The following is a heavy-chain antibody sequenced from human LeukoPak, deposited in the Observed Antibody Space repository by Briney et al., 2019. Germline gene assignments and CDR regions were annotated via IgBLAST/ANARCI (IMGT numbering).Heavy chain of an antibody. CDR3: ARDSGGNICIFFDY. Sequence: ASVKVSCKASGYTFTGYFIHWVRQAPGQGLEWMGWINPNGGGTNYAQKFQGRVTMTRDSSISTAYMELSRLRSGDAAVYYCARDSGGNICIFFDYWGEETLVAVSS. D-gene: IGHD3-3*02. J-gene: IGHJ4*02. CDR1: GYTFTGYF. V-gene: IGHV1-2*02. CDR2: INPNGGGT.